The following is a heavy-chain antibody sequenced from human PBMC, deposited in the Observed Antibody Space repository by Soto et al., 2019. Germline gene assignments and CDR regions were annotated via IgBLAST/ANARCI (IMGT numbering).Heavy chain of an antibody. V-gene: IGHV3-7*03. J-gene: IGHJ4*02. CDR1: GFTFSSYW. CDR3: ALSPDTITGTPPTFDY. D-gene: IGHD1-7*01. CDR2: IKQDGSEK. Sequence: EVQLVESGGGLVQPGGSLRLSCAASGFTFSSYWMSWVRQAPGKGLEWVANIKQDGSEKYYVDSVKGRFTISRDNAKNSLYLQMNSLRAEDTAVYYCALSPDTITGTPPTFDYWGQGTLVTVSS.